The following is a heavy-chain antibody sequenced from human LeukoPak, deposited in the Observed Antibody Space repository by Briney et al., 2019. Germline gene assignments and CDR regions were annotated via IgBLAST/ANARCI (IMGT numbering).Heavy chain of an antibody. CDR3: ARGGAGGRAFDI. CDR1: GDSVSSNSAA. V-gene: IGHV6-1*01. Sequence: SQTLSLTCAISGDSVSSNSAAWNWIRQSPSRGLEWLGRTYYRSTWYSDYALSVKSRLTINPDTSKNQFSLQLNSVTPEDTAVYYCARGGAGGRAFDIWGQGTMVTVSS. CDR2: TYYRSTWYS. J-gene: IGHJ3*02. D-gene: IGHD2-15*01.